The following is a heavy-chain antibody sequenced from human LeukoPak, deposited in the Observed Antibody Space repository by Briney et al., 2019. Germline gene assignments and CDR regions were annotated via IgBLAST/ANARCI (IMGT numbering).Heavy chain of an antibody. CDR3: ARGYRYGYHYFDY. V-gene: IGHV4-59*01. J-gene: IGHJ4*02. Sequence: SETLSLTCTVSGGSISSYYWSWIRQPPGKGLEWIGYIYYSGSTNYNPSLKSRVTISTDTSKNQLSLNLSTVTAADSAVYYCARGYRYGYHYFDYWGQGTPVTVSS. CDR2: IYYSGST. D-gene: IGHD5-18*01. CDR1: GGSISSYY.